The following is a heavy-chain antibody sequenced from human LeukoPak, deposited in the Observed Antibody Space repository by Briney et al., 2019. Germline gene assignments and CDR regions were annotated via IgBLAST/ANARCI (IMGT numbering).Heavy chain of an antibody. Sequence: PGGSLRLPCAASGFTVISNYMSWVRQAPGKGLEWVSLIYSGGSTYYADSVRGRFTISRDNSKNTLCLQMNSLRAEDTAVYYCATTRYDAFDIWGQGTMVTVSS. D-gene: IGHD4-17*01. V-gene: IGHV3-53*01. CDR3: ATTRYDAFDI. CDR2: IYSGGST. J-gene: IGHJ3*02. CDR1: GFTVISNY.